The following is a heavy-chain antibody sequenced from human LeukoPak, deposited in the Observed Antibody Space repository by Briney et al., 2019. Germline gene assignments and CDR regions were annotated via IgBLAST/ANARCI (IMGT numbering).Heavy chain of an antibody. CDR1: GYSFPTYW. CDR2: IYPGDSET. J-gene: IGHJ4*02. Sequence: GESLKISYKGSGYSFPTYWIGWVRQMPGKGLEWMGIIYPGDSETRYSPSVQGQVTISADKSISTAYLQWSRLKASDTAMYYCARKSRADYWDQGTLVTVSS. V-gene: IGHV5-51*01. CDR3: ARKSRADY.